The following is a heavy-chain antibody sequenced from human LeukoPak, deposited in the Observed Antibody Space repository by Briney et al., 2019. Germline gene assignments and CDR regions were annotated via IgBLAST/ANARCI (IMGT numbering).Heavy chain of an antibody. Sequence: ASVKVSCKTSGYTFTDYYIHWVRQAPGQGLEWMGWINPTSGATDYAQKFKGRATMTRDSSISTAYMELNSLKSDDTAVFYCTRYSLGGDYDFGYWGQGTLVAVSS. CDR2: INPTSGAT. D-gene: IGHD4-17*01. CDR3: TRYSLGGDYDFGY. CDR1: GYTFTDYY. J-gene: IGHJ4*02. V-gene: IGHV1-2*02.